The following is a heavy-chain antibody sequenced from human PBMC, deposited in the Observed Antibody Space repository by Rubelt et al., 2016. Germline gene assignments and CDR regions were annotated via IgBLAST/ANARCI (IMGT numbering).Heavy chain of an antibody. J-gene: IGHJ4*02. D-gene: IGHD5-24*01. CDR2: INHSGST. CDR3: ARGGSRGGYNYHYFDY. V-gene: IGHV4-34*01. Sequence: QVQLQESGPGLVKPSETLSLTCTVSGGSISSYYWSWIRQPPGKGLECVGEINHSGSTNYNPSLKSRGTISVDTSKNQFSLKLSSVTAADTAVYYCARGGSRGGYNYHYFDYWGQGTLVTVSS. CDR1: GGSISSYY.